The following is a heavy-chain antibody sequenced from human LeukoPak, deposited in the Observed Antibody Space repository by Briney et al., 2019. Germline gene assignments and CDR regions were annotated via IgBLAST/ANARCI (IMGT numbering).Heavy chain of an antibody. CDR1: GFAFSTYV. D-gene: IGHD5-18*01. CDR3: ARDRGYTYGHPLDY. J-gene: IGHJ4*02. V-gene: IGHV3-33*01. Sequence: GGSLRLSCAASGFAFSTYVIHWVRQAPGKGLEWVALIWHDGSNKYYGDSVKDRFTISRDNSKNTLYLQMDSLRDEDTAVYYCARDRGYTYGHPLDYWGQGTLVTVSS. CDR2: IWHDGSNK.